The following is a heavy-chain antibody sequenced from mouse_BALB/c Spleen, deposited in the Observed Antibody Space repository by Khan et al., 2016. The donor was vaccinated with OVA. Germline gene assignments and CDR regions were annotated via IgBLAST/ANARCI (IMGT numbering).Heavy chain of an antibody. CDR1: GFTFSGFG. Sequence: EVELVESGGGLVQPGGSRKLSCAASGFTFSGFGMHWVRQAPEKGLEWVAFIGSDSSTIYYAATVQGRFTIPRDNPKQTLFLQMTSLRSEDTAMYFCARTGYYDFDYWGQGTTLTVSS. D-gene: IGHD2-3*01. V-gene: IGHV5-17*02. J-gene: IGHJ2*01. CDR3: ARTGYYDFDY. CDR2: IGSDSSTI.